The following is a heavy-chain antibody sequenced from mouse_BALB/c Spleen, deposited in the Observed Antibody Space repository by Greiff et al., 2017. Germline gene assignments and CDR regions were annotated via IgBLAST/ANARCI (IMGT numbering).Heavy chain of an antibody. J-gene: IGHJ2*01. Sequence: QVQLQQSGAELMKPGASVKISCKATGYTFSSYWIEWVKQRPGHGLEWIGEILPGSGSTNYNEKFKGKATFTADTSSNTAYMQLSSLTSEDSAVYYCAREGVMIPTGDWGQGTTLTVSS. V-gene: IGHV1-9*01. D-gene: IGHD2-4*01. CDR1: GYTFSSYW. CDR3: AREGVMIPTGD. CDR2: ILPGSGST.